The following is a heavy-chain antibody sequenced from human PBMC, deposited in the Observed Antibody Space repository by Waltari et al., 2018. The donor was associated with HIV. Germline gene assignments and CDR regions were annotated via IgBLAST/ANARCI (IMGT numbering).Heavy chain of an antibody. J-gene: IGHJ6*02. CDR2: IITSSRYI. CDR1: GFTFSSYS. CDR3: AREGFCSNGVCSHYYGMDV. Sequence: EVQLVESGGGLVKPGGSLRLSCAASGFTFSSYSMNWVRQAPGKGVEWVSSIITSSRYIDYADSLKCRFTISRDNAKNSLYLQMNSLRAEDTAVYYCAREGFCSNGVCSHYYGMDVWGQGTTVTVSS. V-gene: IGHV3-21*01. D-gene: IGHD2-8*01.